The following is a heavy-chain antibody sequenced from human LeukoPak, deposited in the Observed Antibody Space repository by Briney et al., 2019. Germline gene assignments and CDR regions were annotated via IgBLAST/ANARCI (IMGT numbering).Heavy chain of an antibody. D-gene: IGHD3/OR15-3a*01. CDR2: ISGSGGST. V-gene: IGHV3-23*01. CDR1: KFTFSNYA. J-gene: IGHJ4*02. Sequence: GGSLRLSCTASKFTFSNYAMSWVRPAPGKGLDWVSVISGSGGSTYYADSVKGRFTISRDNSKDTLFLQMNSLRTEDTAVYYCAKRSNFWTGYLDYWGQGTLVTVSS. CDR3: AKRSNFWTGYLDY.